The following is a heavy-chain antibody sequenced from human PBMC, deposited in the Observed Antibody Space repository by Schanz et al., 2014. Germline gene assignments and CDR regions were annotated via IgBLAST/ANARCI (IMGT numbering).Heavy chain of an antibody. CDR3: ARAQGVIRLYYGVDV. D-gene: IGHD3-10*01. Sequence: EVQLVESGGGLVQPGGSLRLSCVASGFTFSDSWMHWVRQAPGKGLVWVSRTSNDGSFTTFADSVKGRFTISRDNSMNTVYLQMNSLRSDDAAVYYCARAQGVIRLYYGVDVWGQGTTXTVSS. CDR2: TSNDGSFT. J-gene: IGHJ6*02. CDR1: GFTFSDSW. V-gene: IGHV3-74*02.